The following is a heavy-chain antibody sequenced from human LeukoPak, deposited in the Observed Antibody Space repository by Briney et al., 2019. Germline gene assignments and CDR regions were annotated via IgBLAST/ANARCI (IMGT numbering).Heavy chain of an antibody. CDR1: GGSFSGYY. CDR3: ARGPMVRGVNLRYYGMDV. D-gene: IGHD3-10*01. V-gene: IGHV4-34*01. Sequence: TSETLSLTCAVYGGSFSGYYWSWIRQPPGKGLEWTGEINHSGSTNYNPSLKSRVTISVDTSKNQFSLKLSSVTAADTAVYYCARGPMVRGVNLRYYGMDVWGQGTTVTVSS. J-gene: IGHJ6*02. CDR2: INHSGST.